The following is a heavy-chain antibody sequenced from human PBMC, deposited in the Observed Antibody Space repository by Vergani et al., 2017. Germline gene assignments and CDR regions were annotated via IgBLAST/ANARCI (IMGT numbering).Heavy chain of an antibody. CDR2: IRTSENGGTS. Sequence: EVNLVESGGGLVQPGQSLRLACITSGFPFHDFGINWVRQAPGKGLEWISLIRTSENGGTSHYAASVAGRFSISRDDSKSVAYLQMDGLKTDDTATYYCTRGYKYGDDWGQGTLVTVSS. J-gene: IGHJ4*02. V-gene: IGHV3-49*04. D-gene: IGHD5-18*01. CDR1: GFPFHDFG. CDR3: TRGYKYGDD.